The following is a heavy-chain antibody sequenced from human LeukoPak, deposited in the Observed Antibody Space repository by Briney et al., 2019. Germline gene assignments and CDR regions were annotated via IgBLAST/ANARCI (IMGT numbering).Heavy chain of an antibody. CDR2: IYYSGST. J-gene: IGHJ3*02. Sequence: SETLSLTCTGSGGSISSYYWSWIRQPPGKGLEWMGYIYYSGSTNYNPSLKSRVTISVDTSKNQFSLKLSSVTAADTAVYYCARGRHDAFDIWGQGTMVTVSS. V-gene: IGHV4-59*01. CDR1: GGSISSYY. CDR3: ARGRHDAFDI.